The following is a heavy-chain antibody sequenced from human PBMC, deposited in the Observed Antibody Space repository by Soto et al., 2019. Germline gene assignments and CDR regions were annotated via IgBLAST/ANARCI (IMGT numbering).Heavy chain of an antibody. J-gene: IGHJ4*02. CDR3: ARMNYYDTSGYPFDY. Sequence: QVQLQESGPGLVKPSETLSLTCTVSGGSISSYYWSWIRQPPGKGLEWIGYIYFRGTTNYNPSLKSRVTMSADTSKNQFSLKLNSLTAADTAVYYCARMNYYDTSGYPFDYWGQGMMVTVSS. D-gene: IGHD3-22*01. V-gene: IGHV4-59*01. CDR2: IYFRGTT. CDR1: GGSISSYY.